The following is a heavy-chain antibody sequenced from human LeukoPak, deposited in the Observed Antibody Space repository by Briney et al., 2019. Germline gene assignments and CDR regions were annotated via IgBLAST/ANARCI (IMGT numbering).Heavy chain of an antibody. CDR2: TSHRAHSYTT. D-gene: IGHD2/OR15-2a*01. CDR1: GFTFGDYA. CDR3: ARVVWGIFYDNYYYMDV. V-gene: IGHV3-72*01. J-gene: IGHJ6*03. Sequence: PGGSLRLSCTAPGFTFGDYAMSWFRQAPGKGLEWVGRTSHRAHSYTTKYAASVKGRFTVSRDDSKSSLYLQMNSLKTEDTAVYYCARVVWGIFYDNYYYMDVWGKGTTVIVSS.